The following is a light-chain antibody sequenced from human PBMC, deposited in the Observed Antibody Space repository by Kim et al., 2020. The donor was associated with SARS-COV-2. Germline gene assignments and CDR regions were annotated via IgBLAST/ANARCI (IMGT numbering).Light chain of an antibody. J-gene: IGKJ4*01. Sequence: LGDRATLSCRATQTIDAYLASYPESPGQAPRLLVSAASNRATGVPDRFSGSGSVTDFPLTLSSLEPEDFSIYYCQQRNSWTPAVTFGGGTKVDIK. CDR3: QQRNSWTPAVT. CDR2: AAS. V-gene: IGKV3-11*01. CDR1: QTIDAY.